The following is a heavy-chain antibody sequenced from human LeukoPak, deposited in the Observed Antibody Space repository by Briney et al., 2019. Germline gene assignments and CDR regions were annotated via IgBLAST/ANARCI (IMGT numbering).Heavy chain of an antibody. Sequence: ASVKVSCKASGYTFTSYGISWVRQAPGQGLEWMGWISAYNGNTNYAQKLQGRVTMTTDTSTSTAYMELSSLRSEDTAVYYCARDRRGSFWFDPWGQGTLVTVSS. CDR2: ISAYNGNT. V-gene: IGHV1-18*01. CDR3: ARDRRGSFWFDP. CDR1: GYTFTSYG. D-gene: IGHD1-26*01. J-gene: IGHJ5*02.